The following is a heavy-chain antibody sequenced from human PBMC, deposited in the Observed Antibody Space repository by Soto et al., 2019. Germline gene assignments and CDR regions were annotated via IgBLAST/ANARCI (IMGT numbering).Heavy chain of an antibody. CDR2: IYSGGST. J-gene: IGHJ6*02. D-gene: IGHD6-6*01. V-gene: IGHV3-53*01. Sequence: PGGSLRLSCAASGFTVSSNYMSWVRQAPGKGLEWVSVIYSGGSTYYADSVKGRFTISRDNSKNTLYLQMNSLRAEDTAVYYCARDLPFPYSSSSTAYYYYGMDVWGQGTTVTVSS. CDR3: ARDLPFPYSSSSTAYYYYGMDV. CDR1: GFTVSSNY.